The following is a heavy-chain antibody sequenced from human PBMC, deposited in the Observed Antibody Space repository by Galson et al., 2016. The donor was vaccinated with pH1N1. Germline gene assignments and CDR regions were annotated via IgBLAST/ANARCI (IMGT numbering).Heavy chain of an antibody. V-gene: IGHV3-7*01. CDR3: VRDKDYGDSDPSHYYHGMDV. J-gene: IGHJ6*02. CDR1: GFTFRDYL. D-gene: IGHD4-17*01. Sequence: SLRLSCAASGFTFRDYLMSWARQAPGKGLEWVANIKQDGSEKYYVDSVKGRFTISRDNAKSSLYLQMISLRAEDTAVYYCVRDKDYGDSDPSHYYHGMDVWGQVTTVTVSS. CDR2: IKQDGSEK.